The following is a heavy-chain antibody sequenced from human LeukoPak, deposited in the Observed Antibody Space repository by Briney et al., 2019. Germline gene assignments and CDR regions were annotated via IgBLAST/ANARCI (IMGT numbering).Heavy chain of an antibody. D-gene: IGHD3-10*01. CDR2: IKQDGSEK. Sequence: GGALRLSCAASGFTFSNAWMSWVRQAPGRGREGGANIKQDGSEKYYVDSVKGRFTISRDNAKNSLYLQMNSLRGEDTAVYYCARDGASLWFGELLGYWGQGTLATVSA. CDR1: GFTFSNAW. CDR3: ARDGASLWFGELLGY. V-gene: IGHV3-7*01. J-gene: IGHJ4*02.